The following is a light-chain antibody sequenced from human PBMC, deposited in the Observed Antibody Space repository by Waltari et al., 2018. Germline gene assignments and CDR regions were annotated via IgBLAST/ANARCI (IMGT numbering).Light chain of an antibody. CDR1: QSLVHGDGYTA. Sequence: DVVMTQSPLSLPVTLGQPASISCRSSQSLVHGDGYTALSWFQQRPGQSPRRLIYKVSNRDSGVPDRFSGRGSGTDFTLKISRVEAEDIAIYYCMQGVHWPRSFGQGTKVDIE. CDR2: KVS. CDR3: MQGVHWPRS. V-gene: IGKV2-30*02. J-gene: IGKJ1*01.